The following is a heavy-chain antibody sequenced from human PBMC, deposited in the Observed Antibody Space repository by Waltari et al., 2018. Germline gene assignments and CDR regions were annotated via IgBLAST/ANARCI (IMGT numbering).Heavy chain of an antibody. J-gene: IGHJ5*01. CDR2: VSVTTSYR. CDR1: GFDFNIYG. Sequence: DVQLVESGGGLVKPGGSLRLSCGASGFDFNIYGMNWVRQSPGKGVEWFGLVSVTTSYRYYADSVKCRFTVSSDSAKTSVYLQMDSLRVEDTAVYYCARGVFDSWGQGTLVTVSS. CDR3: ARGVFDS. V-gene: IGHV3-21*01.